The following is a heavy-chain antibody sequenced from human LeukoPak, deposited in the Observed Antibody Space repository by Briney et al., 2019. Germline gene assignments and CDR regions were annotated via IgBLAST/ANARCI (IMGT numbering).Heavy chain of an antibody. D-gene: IGHD5-12*01. CDR3: GTSGRLGLPYYMDV. CDR1: GYSISSGYY. Sequence: SETLSLTCTVSGYSISSGYYWGWIRQPPGKGLEWIGYIYYSGSTNYNPSLESRVTISVDTSKNQFSLKLSSVTAADTAVYYCGTSGRLGLPYYMDVWGKGTTVTVSS. CDR2: IYYSGST. J-gene: IGHJ6*03. V-gene: IGHV4-61*01.